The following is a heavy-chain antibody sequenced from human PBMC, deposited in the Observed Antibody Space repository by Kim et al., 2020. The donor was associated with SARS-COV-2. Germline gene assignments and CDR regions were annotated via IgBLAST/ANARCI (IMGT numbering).Heavy chain of an antibody. V-gene: IGHV3-23*01. D-gene: IGHD4-17*01. CDR3: AKTTVINAFHQFDS. J-gene: IGHJ4*02. CDR1: GFTFSNYA. Sequence: GGSLRLSCAASGFTFSNYAMSWVRQVAGKGLEWVSGISGSGITTYYADSVEGRFSISRDNSRNTVYLQMSSLRAEDTAVFYCAKTTVINAFHQFDSWGQGTLVTVSS. CDR2: ISGSGITT.